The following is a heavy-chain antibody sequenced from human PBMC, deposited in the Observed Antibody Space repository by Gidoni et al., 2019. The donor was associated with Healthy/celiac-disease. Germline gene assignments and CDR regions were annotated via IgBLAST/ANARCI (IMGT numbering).Heavy chain of an antibody. Sequence: QVQLVQSGAEVKKPGSSVKVSCKASGGTFSSYAISWVRQAPGQGLEWMGRIIPILGIANYAQKFQGRVTITADKSTSTAYMELSSLRSEDTAVYYCARPEQWLVELDAFDIWGQGTMVTVSS. J-gene: IGHJ3*02. CDR2: IIPILGIA. CDR1: GGTFSSYA. D-gene: IGHD6-19*01. V-gene: IGHV1-69*04. CDR3: ARPEQWLVELDAFDI.